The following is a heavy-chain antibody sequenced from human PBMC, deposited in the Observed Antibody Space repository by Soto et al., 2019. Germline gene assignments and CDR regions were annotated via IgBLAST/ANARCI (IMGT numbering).Heavy chain of an antibody. J-gene: IGHJ5*02. CDR3: ARSVDFWATWFDP. V-gene: IGHV4-59*08. D-gene: IGHD3-3*01. CDR1: GGSISSYY. Sequence: QVQLQESGPGLVKPSETLSLTCTVSGGSISSYYWSWIRQPPGKGLEWIGYISYSGSTNYNPSLKGRVNISVDTSKNQFSLKLSSVTAADTAVYYCARSVDFWATWFDPWGQGTLVTVSS. CDR2: ISYSGST.